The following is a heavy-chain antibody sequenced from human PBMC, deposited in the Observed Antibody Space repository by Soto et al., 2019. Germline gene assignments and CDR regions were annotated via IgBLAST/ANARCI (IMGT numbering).Heavy chain of an antibody. Sequence: QVQLVESGGGVVQPGRSLRLSCAASGFTFSSYAMHWVRQAPGRGLEWVAFISHDESNRLHADSVKGRFSISRDNSKNILYLQMSSLRLEDTAVYYCPRVGLSNRWTEALDVWGHGTTVTVSS. V-gene: IGHV3-30-3*01. J-gene: IGHJ6*02. CDR3: PRVGLSNRWTEALDV. CDR2: ISHDESNR. CDR1: GFTFSSYA. D-gene: IGHD2-15*01.